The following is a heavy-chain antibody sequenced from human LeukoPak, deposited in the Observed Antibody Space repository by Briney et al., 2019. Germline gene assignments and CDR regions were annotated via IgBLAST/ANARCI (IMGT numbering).Heavy chain of an antibody. Sequence: GGSLRLSCAASGFTVSSNYMSWVRQAPGKGLEWVSVIYSGGSTYYSDSVKGRFTISRDNSKNTLYLQMNSLRAEDTAVYYCARGRIAAAGKDWGQGTLVTVSS. V-gene: IGHV3-53*01. D-gene: IGHD6-13*01. CDR1: GFTVSSNY. CDR3: ARGRIAAAGKD. J-gene: IGHJ4*02. CDR2: IYSGGST.